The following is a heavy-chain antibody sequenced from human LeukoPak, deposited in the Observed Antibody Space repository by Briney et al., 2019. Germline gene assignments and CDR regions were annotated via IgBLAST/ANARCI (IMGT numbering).Heavy chain of an antibody. J-gene: IGHJ4*02. CDR1: GGSISSYH. CDR2: IYYSGST. Sequence: SETLSLTCTVSGGSISSYHWNWIRQPPGKGLEWIGYIYYSGSTNYNPSLKSRVTISIDTSKNQFSLKLSSVTAADTAVYYCAKESPHYDYWGQGTLVTVSS. V-gene: IGHV4-59*01. CDR3: AKESPHYDY.